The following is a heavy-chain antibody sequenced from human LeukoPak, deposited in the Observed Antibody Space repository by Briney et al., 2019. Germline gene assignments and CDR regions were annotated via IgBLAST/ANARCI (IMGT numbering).Heavy chain of an antibody. D-gene: IGHD5-18*01. V-gene: IGHV3-23*01. J-gene: IGHJ4*02. Sequence: PGGSLRLSCAASGFTFSSYAMSWVRQAPGEGLEWVSAISGSGGSTYCADSVKGRFTISRDNSKNTLYLQMNSLRAEDTAVYYCAKRVDTAMEPDYWGQGTLVTVSS. CDR3: AKRVDTAMEPDY. CDR2: ISGSGGST. CDR1: GFTFSSYA.